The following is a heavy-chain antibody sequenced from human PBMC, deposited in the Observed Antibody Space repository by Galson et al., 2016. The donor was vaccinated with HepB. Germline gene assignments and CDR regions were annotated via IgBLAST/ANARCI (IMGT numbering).Heavy chain of an antibody. CDR3: VREDYGDDPVYYYYYGMDV. CDR2: INSDGSST. D-gene: IGHD4-17*01. V-gene: IGHV3-74*01. CDR1: GFPFSRYW. Sequence: SLRLSCAASGFPFSRYWMHWVRQAPGKGLVWVSRINSDGSSTAYADPVRGRFTISRNNAKNTVYLQMNSLRAEDTALYYCVREDYGDDPVYYYYYGMDVWGQGTTVSVSS. J-gene: IGHJ6*02.